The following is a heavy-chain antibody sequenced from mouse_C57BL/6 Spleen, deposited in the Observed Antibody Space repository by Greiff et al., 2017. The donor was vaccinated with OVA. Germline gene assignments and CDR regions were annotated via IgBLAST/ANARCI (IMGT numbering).Heavy chain of an antibody. V-gene: IGHV14-1*01. D-gene: IGHD1-1*02. CDR1: GFNIKDYY. Sequence: EVQLQQSGAELVRPGASVKLSCTASGFNIKDYYMHWVKQRPEQGLEWIGRIDPEDGDTEYAPKFQGKATMTADTSSNTAYLQLSSLTSEDTAVNYCTTVGGRTGFADWGQGTLVTVSA. CDR2: IDPEDGDT. CDR3: TTVGGRTGFAD. J-gene: IGHJ3*01.